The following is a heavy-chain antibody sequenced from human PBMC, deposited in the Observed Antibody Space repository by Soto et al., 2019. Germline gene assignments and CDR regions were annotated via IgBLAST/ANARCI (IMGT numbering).Heavy chain of an antibody. CDR1: GFILSGYD. V-gene: IGHV3-13*05. Sequence: EEQLVESGGGLVQPGGSLRLSCVASGFILSGYDMHWVRQATGEGLEWVSAIGTAGEPYYSGSVKGRFTISRGNAENSVNLQMNSLRSGDTAVYYCAKAGYDSSGYYFYAMDVWGPGTTVTVSS. J-gene: IGHJ6*02. CDR2: IGTAGEP. D-gene: IGHD3-22*01. CDR3: AKAGYDSSGYYFYAMDV.